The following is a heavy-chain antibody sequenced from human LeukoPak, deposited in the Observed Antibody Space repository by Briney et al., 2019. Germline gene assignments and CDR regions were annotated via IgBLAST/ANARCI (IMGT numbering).Heavy chain of an antibody. D-gene: IGHD1-26*01. V-gene: IGHV3-48*01. CDR3: AKADSGSYYNYYYYYMDV. J-gene: IGHJ6*03. CDR2: ISSSSSTI. CDR1: GFTFSSYS. Sequence: GSLRLSCAASGFTFSSYSMNWVRQAPGKGLEWVSYISSSSSTIYYADSVKGRFTISRDNSKNTLYLQMNSLRAEDTAVYYCAKADSGSYYNYYYYYMDVWGKGTTVTVSS.